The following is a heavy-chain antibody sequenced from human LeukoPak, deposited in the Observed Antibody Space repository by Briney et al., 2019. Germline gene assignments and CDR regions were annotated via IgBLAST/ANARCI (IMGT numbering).Heavy chain of an antibody. V-gene: IGHV1-69*05. Sequence: SVKVSCKASGGTFSINAITWVRQAPGQGLEWMGGIIPMSVTPKYTQKFQGRVTITTDESTNTAYMELGSLSSDDTAVYYCARVTGFCNNGCSFYHMEVWGTGTTVTVSS. CDR1: GGTFSINA. J-gene: IGHJ6*03. CDR2: IIPMSVTP. D-gene: IGHD2-8*01. CDR3: ARVTGFCNNGCSFYHMEV.